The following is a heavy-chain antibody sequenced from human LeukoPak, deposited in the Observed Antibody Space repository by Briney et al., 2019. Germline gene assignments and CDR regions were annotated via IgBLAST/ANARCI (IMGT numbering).Heavy chain of an antibody. CDR2: ISGSGGST. CDR3: AKFVGYDSSGYYHPDY. J-gene: IGHJ4*02. D-gene: IGHD3-22*01. CDR1: GFTFSSYA. Sequence: PGRSLRLSCAAPGFTFSSYAMSWVRQAPGKGLEWVSAISGSGGSTYYADSAKGRFTISRDNSKNTLYLQMNSLRAEDTAVYYCAKFVGYDSSGYYHPDYWGQGTLVTVSS. V-gene: IGHV3-23*01.